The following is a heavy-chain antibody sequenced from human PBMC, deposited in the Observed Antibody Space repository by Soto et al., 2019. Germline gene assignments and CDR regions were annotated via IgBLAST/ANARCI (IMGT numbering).Heavy chain of an antibody. D-gene: IGHD2-8*01. J-gene: IGHJ3*02. CDR1: GGTFSSYA. CDR3: ARAPPGYCTNCVCFSFDI. V-gene: IGHV1-69*01. CDR2: IIPIFGTA. Sequence: QVQLVQSGAEVKKPGSSVKVSCKASGGTFSSYAISWVRQAPGQGLEWMGGIIPIFGTANYAQKFQGRGTITADESTSTAYMELSSLRSEDTAVYYCARAPPGYCTNCVCFSFDIWGQGTMVTVSS.